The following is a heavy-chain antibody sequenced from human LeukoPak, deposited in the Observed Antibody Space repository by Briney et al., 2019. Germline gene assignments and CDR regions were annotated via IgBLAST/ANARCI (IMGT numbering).Heavy chain of an antibody. D-gene: IGHD3-16*02. CDR2: FDPEDGEI. CDR3: ARGEGELSLEFGPPDGA. J-gene: IGHJ5*02. CDR1: GYTVTELA. Sequence: ASVKVSCKVSGYTVTELAMHWVRQAPGRGLEWMGGFDPEDGEIIYPQKFQGRVTMTEDTSTDTTYMELSSLRSEDTAVYYCARGEGELSLEFGPPDGAWGQGTLVTVSS. V-gene: IGHV1-24*01.